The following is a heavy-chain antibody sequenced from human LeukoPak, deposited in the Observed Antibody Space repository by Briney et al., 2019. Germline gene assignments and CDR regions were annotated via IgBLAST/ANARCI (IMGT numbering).Heavy chain of an antibody. CDR1: GGSISRYY. J-gene: IGHJ4*02. V-gene: IGHV4-59*01. CDR3: AGGGQWLAFDY. Sequence: SETLSLTCTVSGGSISRYYWSWIRQPPGKGLEWIGYIHYSGTTNYNPSLERRVTISVDTSKNQFSLKLSSVTAADTAVYYCAGGGQWLAFDYWGQGTLVTVSS. CDR2: IHYSGTT. D-gene: IGHD6-19*01.